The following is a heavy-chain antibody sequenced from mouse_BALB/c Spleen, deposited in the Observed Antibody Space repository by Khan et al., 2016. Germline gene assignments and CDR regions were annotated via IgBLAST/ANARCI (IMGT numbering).Heavy chain of an antibody. CDR1: GCNIKDTY. Sequence: VQLKESGAELVKPGASVKLSCTASGCNIKDTYMHWVKQRPEQGLEWIGRIGPANGNTKYDPKFQGKATITADTSSSTAYLQLSSLTSEDTAVYYCVDSSGYWFAYWGEGSLVTVAA. D-gene: IGHD3-2*01. V-gene: IGHV14-3*02. CDR3: VDSSGYWFAY. J-gene: IGHJ3*01. CDR2: IGPANGNT.